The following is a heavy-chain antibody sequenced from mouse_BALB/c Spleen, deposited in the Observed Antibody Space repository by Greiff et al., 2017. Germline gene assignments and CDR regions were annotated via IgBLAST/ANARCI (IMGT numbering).Heavy chain of an antibody. V-gene: IGHV5-6-3*01. CDR2: INSNGGST. D-gene: IGHD2-2*01. Sequence: EVKVVESGGGLVQPGGSLKLSCAASGFTFSSYGMYWVRQTPDKRLELVATINSNGGSTYYPDSVKGRFTISRDNAKNTLYLQMSSLKSEDTAMYYCAREGYDVDYAMDYWGQGTSVTVSS. CDR1: GFTFSSYG. J-gene: IGHJ4*01. CDR3: AREGYDVDYAMDY.